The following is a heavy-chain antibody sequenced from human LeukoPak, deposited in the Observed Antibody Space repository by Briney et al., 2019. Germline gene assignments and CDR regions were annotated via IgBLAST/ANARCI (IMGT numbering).Heavy chain of an antibody. Sequence: GGSLRLSCAASGFTFSIYAMNWVRQAPGKGLEWVSAISGSGGSTYYADSVKGRFTISRDNSKNTLYLQMNSLRAEDTAVYYCAKDRLRGVVRAFDIWGQGTMVTVSS. D-gene: IGHD2-21*01. CDR1: GFTFSIYA. V-gene: IGHV3-23*01. CDR3: AKDRLRGVVRAFDI. CDR2: ISGSGGST. J-gene: IGHJ3*02.